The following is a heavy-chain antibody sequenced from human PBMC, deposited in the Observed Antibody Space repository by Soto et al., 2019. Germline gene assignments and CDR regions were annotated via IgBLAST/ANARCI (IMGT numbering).Heavy chain of an antibody. Sequence: GSLRLSCAASGFTFSSYAMHWVRQAPGKGLEWVAVISYDGSNKYYADSVKGRFTISRDNSKNTLYLQMNSLRAEDTAVYYCARVPTYGDYRIMGYFDYWGQGTLVTVSS. V-gene: IGHV3-30-3*01. CDR1: GFTFSSYA. CDR2: ISYDGSNK. CDR3: ARVPTYGDYRIMGYFDY. J-gene: IGHJ4*02. D-gene: IGHD4-17*01.